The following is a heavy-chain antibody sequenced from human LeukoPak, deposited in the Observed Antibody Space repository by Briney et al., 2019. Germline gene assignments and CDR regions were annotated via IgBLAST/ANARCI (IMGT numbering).Heavy chain of an antibody. D-gene: IGHD1/OR15-1a*01. J-gene: IGHJ5*02. V-gene: IGHV3-23*01. CDR2: FTGSDGNI. Sequence: QPGGSLRLSCAASGSTFSSQALSWVRQAPGKGLEWVSSFTGSDGNIHYADSVKGRFTLSRDSSKETMYLQMFSLRADDTATYYCAAGGGNTFNPWGQGILVTVSS. CDR1: GSTFSSQA. CDR3: AAGGGNTFNP.